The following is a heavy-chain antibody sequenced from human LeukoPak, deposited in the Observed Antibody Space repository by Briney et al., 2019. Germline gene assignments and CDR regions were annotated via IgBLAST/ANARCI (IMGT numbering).Heavy chain of an antibody. D-gene: IGHD6-6*01. CDR3: AREVEYSSSPGWFDP. CDR2: IYYSGST. Sequence: SETLSLTCTVSGGSISSYYWNWIRQPPGKGLEWIGYIYYSGSTNYNPSLKSRVTISVDTSKNQFSLKLSSVTAADTAVYYCAREVEYSSSPGWFDPWGQGTLVTVSS. CDR1: GGSISSYY. J-gene: IGHJ5*02. V-gene: IGHV4-59*01.